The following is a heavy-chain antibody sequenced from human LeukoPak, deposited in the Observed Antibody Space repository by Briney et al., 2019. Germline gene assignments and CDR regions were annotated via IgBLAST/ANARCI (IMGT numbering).Heavy chain of an antibody. CDR3: ASGYSYYYGMDV. CDR1: GGSFSGYY. CDR2: INHSGST. D-gene: IGHD2-21*01. J-gene: IGHJ6*02. Sequence: PSETLSLTCAVYGGSFSGYYWCWIRQPPGKGLEWIGEINHSGSTNYNPPLKSRVTISVDTSKNQFSLKLSSVTAADTAVYYCASGYSYYYGMDVWGQGTTVTVSS. V-gene: IGHV4-34*01.